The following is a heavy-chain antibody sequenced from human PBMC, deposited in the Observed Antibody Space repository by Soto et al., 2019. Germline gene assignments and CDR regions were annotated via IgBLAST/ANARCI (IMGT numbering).Heavy chain of an antibody. J-gene: IGHJ4*02. CDR2: ISGSGGTI. V-gene: IGHV3-48*01. Sequence: EVQLVESGGGLVQPGGSLRLSCAASGFTLSSYSMHWVRQAPGKGLEWVSDISGSGGTIYYADSVKGRFTISRDNAKNTVSVQRTRLSVEDTAVYFCARETGLRISGSGDNVHWWGQGPRVTVSP. CDR1: GFTLSSYS. CDR3: ARETGLRISGSGDNVHW. D-gene: IGHD6-19*01.